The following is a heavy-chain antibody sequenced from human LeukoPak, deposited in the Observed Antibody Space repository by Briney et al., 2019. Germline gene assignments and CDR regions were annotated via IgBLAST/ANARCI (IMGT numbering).Heavy chain of an antibody. J-gene: IGHJ4*02. CDR3: AKPGYSSDWHRNFDY. V-gene: IGHV3-23*01. CDR2: ISGSGVST. D-gene: IGHD6-19*01. CDR1: GFTFSNYA. Sequence: PGGSLRLSCAASGFTFSNYAMTWVRQAPGQGLEWVSGISGSGVSTYYADSVKGRLTISRDNSKNTLYLQMNSLRAEDTAIYYCAKPGYSSDWHRNFDYWGQGTLVTASS.